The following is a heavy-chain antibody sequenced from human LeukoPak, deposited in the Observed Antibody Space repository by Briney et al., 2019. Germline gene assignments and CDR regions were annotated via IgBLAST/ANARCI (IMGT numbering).Heavy chain of an antibody. CDR3: ARESYYDFWSASQPQREFNY. D-gene: IGHD3-3*01. CDR1: GYTFTSYG. Sequence: GASVKVSCKASGYTFTSYGISWVRQAPGQGLEWMGWISAYNGNTNYAQKLQGRVTMITDTSTSTAYMELRSLRSDDTAVYYCARESYYDFWSASQPQREFNYWGQGTLVTVSS. J-gene: IGHJ4*02. CDR2: ISAYNGNT. V-gene: IGHV1-18*01.